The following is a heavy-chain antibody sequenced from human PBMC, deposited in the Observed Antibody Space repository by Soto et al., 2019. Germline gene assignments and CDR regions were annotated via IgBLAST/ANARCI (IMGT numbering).Heavy chain of an antibody. J-gene: IGHJ6*02. CDR3: ARELVGITGPYGMDV. CDR2: ISAYNGNT. Sequence: GASVKVSCKASGYTFTSYGISWVRQAPGQGLEWMGWISAYNGNTNYAQKLQGRVTMTTDTSTSTAYMELRSLRSDDTAVYYCARELVGITGPYGMDVWGQGTTVTVSS. V-gene: IGHV1-18*01. CDR1: GYTFTSYG. D-gene: IGHD1-20*01.